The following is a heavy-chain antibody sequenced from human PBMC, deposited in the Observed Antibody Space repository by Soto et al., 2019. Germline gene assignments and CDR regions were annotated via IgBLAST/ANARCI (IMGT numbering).Heavy chain of an antibody. Sequence: GGSLRLSCAASGFTLSDYCMDWLRQAPGEGLEWVGRTRNRANRHTTEYAASVKGRFTISRDDSSNSLYLQINSLKTEDTAVYYCARGGNTNWRYFDYWGQGTLVTVSS. D-gene: IGHD1-1*01. J-gene: IGHJ4*02. CDR2: TRNRANRHTT. CDR3: ARGGNTNWRYFDY. V-gene: IGHV3-72*01. CDR1: GFTLSDYC.